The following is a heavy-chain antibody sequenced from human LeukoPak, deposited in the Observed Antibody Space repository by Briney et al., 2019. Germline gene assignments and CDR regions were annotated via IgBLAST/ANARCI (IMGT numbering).Heavy chain of an antibody. D-gene: IGHD3-10*01. V-gene: IGHV3-74*01. CDR3: ARTYYYGSGSASPYYCYGMDV. CDR2: INSDGSST. J-gene: IGHJ6*02. Sequence: PGGSLRLSCAASGFTFSSYWMHWVRQAPGKGLVWVSRINSDGSSTSYADSVKGRFTISRDNAKNTLYLQMNSLRAEDTAVYYCARTYYYGSGSASPYYCYGMDVWGQGTTVTVSS. CDR1: GFTFSSYW.